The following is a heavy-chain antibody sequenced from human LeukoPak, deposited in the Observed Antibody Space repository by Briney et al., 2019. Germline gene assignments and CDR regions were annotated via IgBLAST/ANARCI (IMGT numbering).Heavy chain of an antibody. D-gene: IGHD2-2*02. CDR2: MSFDVNNK. Sequence: SGGSLRLSCVTSGLTFSSYAFHWVRQAPGKELEWVATMSFDVNNKYYADSVRGRFTISRDNSKNTLYLQMNSLGAEDTAVYSCARGYCTSSSCYNDYWGQGTLVTVSS. CDR1: GLTFSSYA. J-gene: IGHJ4*02. V-gene: IGHV3-30*04. CDR3: ARGYCTSSSCYNDY.